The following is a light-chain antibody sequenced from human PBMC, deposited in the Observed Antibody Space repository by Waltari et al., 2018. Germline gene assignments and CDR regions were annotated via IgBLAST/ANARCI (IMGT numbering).Light chain of an antibody. J-gene: IGLJ2*01. CDR2: SNN. Sequence: QSVLTQPPSASGTPGQTVPISCSGRNSNIGGNTVNWYQPVPGAAPKLIIYSNNQRPSGVPDRFSGSKSGTSASLAISGLQSEDEADYYCAAWDDTLNGLFGGGTKLTVL. CDR1: NSNIGGNT. CDR3: AAWDDTLNGL. V-gene: IGLV1-44*01.